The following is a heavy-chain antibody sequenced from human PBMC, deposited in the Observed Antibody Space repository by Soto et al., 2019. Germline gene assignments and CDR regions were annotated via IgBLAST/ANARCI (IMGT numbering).Heavy chain of an antibody. V-gene: IGHV1-69*02. J-gene: IGHJ3*02. CDR2: IIPMLGIR. CDR3: TIGSWSGEVFDI. Sequence: QVQLVQSGAEVKKPGSSVKVSCKDSGGTFSTYSMFWVRQAPGQGLEWMGRIIPMLGIRNYAQRFQDRVTITADKSTATATMELSSLRSEDTALYYCTIGSWSGEVFDIWGQGTMVTVSS. D-gene: IGHD2-21*01. CDR1: GGTFSTYS.